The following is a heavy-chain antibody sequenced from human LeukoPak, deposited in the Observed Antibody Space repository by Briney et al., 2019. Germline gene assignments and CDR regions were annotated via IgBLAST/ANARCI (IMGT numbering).Heavy chain of an antibody. CDR2: ISSGSGNT. D-gene: IGHD3-16*02. Sequence: GGSLRLSCAVSGFTFNSYAMNWVRQPPGKGLEWVSSISSGSGNTNYADSVKGRFTISRDNAKNSLYLQMNSLRAEDTAVYYCARLSTSWGQGTLVTVSS. CDR1: GFTFNSYA. V-gene: IGHV3-21*01. J-gene: IGHJ5*02. CDR3: ARLSTS.